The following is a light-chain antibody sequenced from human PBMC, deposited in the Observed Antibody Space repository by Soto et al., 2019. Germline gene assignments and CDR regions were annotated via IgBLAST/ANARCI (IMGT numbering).Light chain of an antibody. CDR2: AAS. V-gene: IGKV3-15*01. Sequence: EIVLTQSPATPSLSPVSRATLSCRASQSVNGKLAWYQQKPGQAPRLLIYAASTRATGVPDRFSGSGSGTEFTLTISSLQSEDFALYYCQQYNNWPPITFGQGTRLEIK. J-gene: IGKJ5*01. CDR3: QQYNNWPPIT. CDR1: QSVNGK.